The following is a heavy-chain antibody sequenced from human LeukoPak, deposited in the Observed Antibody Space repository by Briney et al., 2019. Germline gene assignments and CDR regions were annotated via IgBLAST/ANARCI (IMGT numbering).Heavy chain of an antibody. CDR1: GFTVSSNY. CDR2: IYSGGST. J-gene: IGHJ4*02. D-gene: IGHD3-10*01. Sequence: AGGSLRLSCAASGFTVSSNYMSWVRQAPGKGLEWVSIIYSGGSTYYADSVKGRFTISRDNSKNTLYLQMNSLRAEDTALYYCARPLYGSGSSSFDYWGQGTLVTVSS. CDR3: ARPLYGSGSSSFDY. V-gene: IGHV3-66*01.